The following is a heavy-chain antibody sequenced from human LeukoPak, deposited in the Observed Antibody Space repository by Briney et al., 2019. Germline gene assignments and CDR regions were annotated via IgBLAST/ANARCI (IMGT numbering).Heavy chain of an antibody. CDR3: ARGDARGYSYGHFHFDH. V-gene: IGHV4-59*01. CDR1: GGSISSYY. D-gene: IGHD5-18*01. CDR2: IYYSGST. J-gene: IGHJ4*01. Sequence: SETLSLTCTVSGGSISSYYWSWIRQPPGKGLEWIGYIYYSGSTNYNPSLKSRGTVSVDTSKNQFSLKLSSVTAADTAVYYCARGDARGYSYGHFHFDHWGHGTLVTVSS.